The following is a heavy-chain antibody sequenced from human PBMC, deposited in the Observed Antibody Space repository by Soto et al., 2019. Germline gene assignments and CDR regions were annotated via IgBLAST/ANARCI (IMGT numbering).Heavy chain of an antibody. V-gene: IGHV3-23*01. D-gene: IGHD3-9*01. CDR1: AFMFSSYA. Sequence: GGSLRLSCAASAFMFSSYAMSWVRQAPGKGLEWVSTIGLGGGNTHYADSVKGRFTISRDNAKNTLYLQMNSLRGEDTAVYYCAKDPSTGYADHWGQGTLVTVSS. CDR2: IGLGGGNT. CDR3: AKDPSTGYADH. J-gene: IGHJ1*01.